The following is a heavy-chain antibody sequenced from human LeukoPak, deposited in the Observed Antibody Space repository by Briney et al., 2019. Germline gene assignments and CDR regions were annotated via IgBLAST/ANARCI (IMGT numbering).Heavy chain of an antibody. CDR3: AKGQMGPAAIPAFDY. V-gene: IGHV3-23*01. CDR2: ISGSGGST. J-gene: IGHJ4*02. Sequence: PGGSLRLSCAASGFTFSDYYMSWVRQAPGKGLEWVSAISGSGGSTYYADSVKGRFTISRDNSKNTLYLQMNSLRAEDTAVYYCAKGQMGPAAIPAFDYWGQGTLVTVSS. D-gene: IGHD2-2*01. CDR1: GFTFSDYY.